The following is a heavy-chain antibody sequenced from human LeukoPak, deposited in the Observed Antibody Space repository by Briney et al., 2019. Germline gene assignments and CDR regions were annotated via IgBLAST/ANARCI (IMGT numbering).Heavy chain of an antibody. D-gene: IGHD3-10*01. Sequence: PGGSLRLSCAASGFTFSSYAMDWVRQAPGRGLEWVGRIKSKTDGGTTDYAAPVKGRFTISRDDSKNTLYLQMNSLKTEDTAVYYCTTVLMWFGELSNVDYWGQGTLVTVSS. V-gene: IGHV3-15*01. CDR1: GFTFSSYA. CDR3: TTVLMWFGELSNVDY. CDR2: IKSKTDGGTT. J-gene: IGHJ4*02.